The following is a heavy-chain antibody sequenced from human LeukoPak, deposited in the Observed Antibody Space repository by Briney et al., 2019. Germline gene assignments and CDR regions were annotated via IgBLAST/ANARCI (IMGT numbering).Heavy chain of an antibody. V-gene: IGHV3-30-3*01. CDR1: GFTFSSYA. D-gene: IGHD3-22*01. CDR2: ISYDGSNK. Sequence: PGGSLRLSCAASGFTFSSYAMHWVRQAPGKGLEWVAVISYDGSNKYYADSVKGRFTISRDNSKNTLYLQMNSLRAEDTAVYYCARDPTIDRSGYLCGDYWGQGTLVTVSS. J-gene: IGHJ4*02. CDR3: ARDPTIDRSGYLCGDY.